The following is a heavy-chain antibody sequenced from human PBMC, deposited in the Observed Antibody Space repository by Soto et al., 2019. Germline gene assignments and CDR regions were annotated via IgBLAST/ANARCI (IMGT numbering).Heavy chain of an antibody. D-gene: IGHD4-4*01. CDR2: IYSGGST. J-gene: IGHJ4*02. CDR1: GFTVSSNY. CDR3: AREGDDYSNYKMAY. V-gene: IGHV3-53*01. Sequence: GGSLRLSCAASGFTVSSNYMSWVRQAPGKGLEWVSVIYSGGSTYYADSVKGRFTISRDNSKNTLYLQMNSLRAEDTAVYYCAREGDDYSNYKMAYWGQGTLVTVSS.